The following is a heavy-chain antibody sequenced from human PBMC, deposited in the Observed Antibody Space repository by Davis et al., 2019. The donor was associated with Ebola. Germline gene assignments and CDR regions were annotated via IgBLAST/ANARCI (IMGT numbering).Heavy chain of an antibody. Sequence: AASVKVSCKASGYTFTSYGISWVRQAPGQGLEWMGWISAYNGNTNYAQKLQGRVTMTTDTSTSTAYMELRSLRSDDTAVYYCARRYYYDSSGYYYDPFDHWGQGTLVTVSS. J-gene: IGHJ4*02. CDR3: ARRYYYDSSGYYYDPFDH. CDR1: GYTFTSYG. CDR2: ISAYNGNT. D-gene: IGHD3-22*01. V-gene: IGHV1-18*04.